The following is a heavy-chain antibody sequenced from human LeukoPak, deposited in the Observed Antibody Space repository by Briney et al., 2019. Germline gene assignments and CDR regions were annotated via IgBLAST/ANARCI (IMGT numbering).Heavy chain of an antibody. CDR3: ARAADGYNFDY. CDR1: GYTFTGYY. V-gene: IGHV1-8*03. Sequence: ASVKVSCKASGYTFTGYYMHWVRQAPGQGLEWMGWMNPNSGNTGYAQKFQGRVTITRNTSISTAYMELSSLRSEDTAVYYCARAADGYNFDYWGQGTLVTVSS. CDR2: MNPNSGNT. D-gene: IGHD5-24*01. J-gene: IGHJ4*02.